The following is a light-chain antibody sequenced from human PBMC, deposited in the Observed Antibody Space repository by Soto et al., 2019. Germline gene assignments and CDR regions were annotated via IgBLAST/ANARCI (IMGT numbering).Light chain of an antibody. CDR2: DVS. V-gene: IGLV2-14*01. CDR1: SSDVGGYNY. CDR3: SSYTSSSTLV. J-gene: IGLJ2*01. Sequence: QSVLTQPASVSGSPGQSITISCTGTSSDVGGYNYVSWYQQHPGKAPKLMIYDVSNRPSRVSNRFSGSKSGNTASLTISGLQADDEADYYCSSYTSSSTLVFGGVTKLTVL.